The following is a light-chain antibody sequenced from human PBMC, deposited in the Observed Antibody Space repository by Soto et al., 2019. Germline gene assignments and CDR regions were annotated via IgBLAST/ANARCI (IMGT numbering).Light chain of an antibody. CDR3: QQYNKWPEFT. CDR2: GAS. Sequence: EIVMTQSPATLSVSPGERATLSCRASQSVSSNLAWYQQRPGQAPRLLIYGASARATGIPARFSGSGSGTEFTLTISRLQYEDFAVYYCQQYNKWPEFTFGPGTRV. J-gene: IGKJ3*01. V-gene: IGKV3-15*01. CDR1: QSVSSN.